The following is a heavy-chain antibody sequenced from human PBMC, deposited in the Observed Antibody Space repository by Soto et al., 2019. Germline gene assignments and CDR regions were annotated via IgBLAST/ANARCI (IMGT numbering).Heavy chain of an antibody. CDR3: ARRSPSWAFDI. J-gene: IGHJ3*02. CDR2: ISGSGSST. Sequence: EVQLLESGGGLVQPGGSLRLSCEASGFTFSNYAMNWVRQAPGKGLEWVSVISGSGSSTYYADSVKGRFSISRDHSKNTLYLQMSSLRADDTAVYYCARRSPSWAFDIWGQGTMVTVSS. CDR1: GFTFSNYA. V-gene: IGHV3-23*01. D-gene: IGHD2-15*01.